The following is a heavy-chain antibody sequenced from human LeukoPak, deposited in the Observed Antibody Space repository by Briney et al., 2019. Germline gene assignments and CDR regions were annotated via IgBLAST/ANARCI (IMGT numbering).Heavy chain of an antibody. D-gene: IGHD2/OR15-2a*01. CDR1: GFTFSSYG. J-gene: IGHJ4*02. V-gene: IGHV3-30*02. CDR3: ARDFYDGFALDY. Sequence: GGSLRLSCAASGFTFSSYGMHWVHQAPGKGLEWVAFIRYDGSNKYYADPVKGRFTISRDNSRNSLYLQMDNLRAEDTGVYYCARDFYDGFALDYWGQGTLVTVSS. CDR2: IRYDGSNK.